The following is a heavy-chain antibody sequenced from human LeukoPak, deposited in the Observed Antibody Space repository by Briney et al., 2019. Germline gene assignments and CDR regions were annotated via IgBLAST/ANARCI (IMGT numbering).Heavy chain of an antibody. Sequence: GGSLRLSCAASGFTFSSYSMKWVRQAPGKGLEWVSSISSSSSYIYYADSVKGRFTISRDNAKNSPYLQMNSLRAEDTAVYYCAREEGGSRPVDYWGQGTLVTVSS. V-gene: IGHV3-21*01. CDR3: AREEGGSRPVDY. D-gene: IGHD3-16*01. CDR1: GFTFSSYS. J-gene: IGHJ4*02. CDR2: ISSSSSYI.